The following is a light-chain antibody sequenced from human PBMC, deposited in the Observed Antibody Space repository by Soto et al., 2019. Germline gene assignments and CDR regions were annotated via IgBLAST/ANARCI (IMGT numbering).Light chain of an antibody. J-gene: IGKJ1*01. CDR1: QGIGNY. Sequence: DLQMPQSPSSLSASLGDRVTITCRASQGIGNYLAWYQLQPGKVPKLLIYAASTLQSGVPSRFSGSGSGTDFTLTISSLQPEDVATYFCQKYNSAPRTFGQGTKVEI. CDR2: AAS. CDR3: QKYNSAPRT. V-gene: IGKV1-27*01.